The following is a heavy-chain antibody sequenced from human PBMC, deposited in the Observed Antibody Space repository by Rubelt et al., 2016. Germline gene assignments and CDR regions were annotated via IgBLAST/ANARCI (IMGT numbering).Heavy chain of an antibody. CDR3: ARAIVATFDY. CDR1: GGSISSSSYY. Sequence: QVQLQESGPGLVKPSGTLSLTCAVSGGSISSSSYYWGWIRQPPGKGLEWIGSIYYSGSTYYNPSLKSRVTMSVDTARSQFSLKPSSVTAAETAVYYCARAIVATFDYWGQGTLVTVSS. D-gene: IGHD5-12*01. V-gene: IGHV4-39*01. J-gene: IGHJ4*02. CDR2: IYYSGST.